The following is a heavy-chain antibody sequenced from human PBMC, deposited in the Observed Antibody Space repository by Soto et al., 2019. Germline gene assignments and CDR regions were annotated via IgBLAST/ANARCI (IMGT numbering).Heavy chain of an antibody. Sequence: EMQVVESGGGLIQPGGSLRLSCEASGFTVSSNYMTWVRQAPGKGLEWVSIIWSAGLTYYADSVKGRFTISRDNSKNTRYLQMNSLRAEDSAVYYCARELPPDVWGQGTLVTVSS. CDR3: ARELPPDV. J-gene: IGHJ1*01. CDR2: IWSAGLT. D-gene: IGHD2-15*01. V-gene: IGHV3-53*01. CDR1: GFTVSSNY.